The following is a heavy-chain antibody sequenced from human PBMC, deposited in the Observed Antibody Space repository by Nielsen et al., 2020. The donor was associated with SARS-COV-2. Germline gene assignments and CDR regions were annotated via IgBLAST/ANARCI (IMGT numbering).Heavy chain of an antibody. Sequence: WVRQAPGQGLEWMGRIIPILGIANYAQKFQGRVTITADKSTSTAYMGLSSLRSEDTAVYYCARQDRDYYFDYWGQGTLVTVSS. V-gene: IGHV1-69*02. D-gene: IGHD3-22*01. CDR2: IIPILGIA. J-gene: IGHJ4*02. CDR3: ARQDRDYYFDY.